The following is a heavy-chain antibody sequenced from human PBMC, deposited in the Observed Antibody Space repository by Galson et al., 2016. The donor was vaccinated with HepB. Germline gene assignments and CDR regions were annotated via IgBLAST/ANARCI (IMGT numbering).Heavy chain of an antibody. Sequence: SVKVSCKASGYNFTSYGISWVRQAPGQGLEWMGWISTYNGNTNYGPRFQGRVSLTTDTSTSTAYMELRGLRSDDTAVFYCARDVVRAVGGVIYYYYGMDVWGQGTTVAVSS. V-gene: IGHV1-18*01. CDR2: ISTYNGNT. J-gene: IGHJ6*02. D-gene: IGHD6-19*01. CDR3: ARDVVRAVGGVIYYYYGMDV. CDR1: GYNFTSYG.